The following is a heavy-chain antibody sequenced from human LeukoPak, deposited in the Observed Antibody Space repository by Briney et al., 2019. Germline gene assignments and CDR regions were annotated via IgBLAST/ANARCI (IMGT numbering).Heavy chain of an antibody. V-gene: IGHV4-38-2*02. J-gene: IGHJ6*03. Sequence: WESLSLTCTVSGYSISSGYYWGWIRQSPGKGGEWIGSFFHTVITYYNPFLTSRLSISVDTSKTQFCLKLSSVTAADTAVYYCARHGERGYYYYMDVWGKGTTVTVSS. CDR2: FFHTVIT. CDR1: GYSISSGYY. CDR3: ARHGERGYYYYMDV. D-gene: IGHD1-26*01.